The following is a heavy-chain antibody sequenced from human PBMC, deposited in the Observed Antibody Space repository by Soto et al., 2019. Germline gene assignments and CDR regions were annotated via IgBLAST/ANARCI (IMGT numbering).Heavy chain of an antibody. J-gene: IGHJ6*02. V-gene: IGHV4-39*01. CDR3: APLSVSLSGPYGIHV. D-gene: IGHD2-15*01. CDR2: MLYGGLT. CDR1: GYSVSSSDYY. Sequence: QLHLQESGPGLVKPSETLSLTCSVSGYSVSSSDYYWAWIRQPPGKGLEWIGSMLYGGLTYYNPSLKSRVTLSVDTSKNQFSVRLNSVTASDTAVYYCAPLSVSLSGPYGIHVWGQGTTVTVSS.